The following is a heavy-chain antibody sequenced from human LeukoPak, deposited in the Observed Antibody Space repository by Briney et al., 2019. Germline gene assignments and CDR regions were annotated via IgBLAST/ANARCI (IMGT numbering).Heavy chain of an antibody. Sequence: TGGSLRLSCAASGFTFSSYSMNWVRQAPGEGLEWVSAISGSGGSTYYADSVKGRFTISRDNSKNTLYLQMNSLRAEDTAVYYCAKDRGSYYDFWSGYLTLDYWGQGTLVTVSS. J-gene: IGHJ4*02. CDR1: GFTFSSYS. D-gene: IGHD3-3*01. CDR2: ISGSGGST. V-gene: IGHV3-23*01. CDR3: AKDRGSYYDFWSGYLTLDY.